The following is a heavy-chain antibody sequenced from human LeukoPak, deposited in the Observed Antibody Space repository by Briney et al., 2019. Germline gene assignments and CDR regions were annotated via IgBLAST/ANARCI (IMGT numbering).Heavy chain of an antibody. D-gene: IGHD5-24*01. V-gene: IGHV3-23*01. CDR2: TSGSGGNT. Sequence: PGGSLRLSCAVSRLTFSNYAMTWVRQAPGKGLEWVSSTSGSGGNTYYADSVKGRFAISRDNSKNTVYLQMNSLRAEDTAVYYCARGPPNYDYWGQGTLVTVSS. J-gene: IGHJ4*02. CDR1: RLTFSNYA. CDR3: ARGPPNYDY.